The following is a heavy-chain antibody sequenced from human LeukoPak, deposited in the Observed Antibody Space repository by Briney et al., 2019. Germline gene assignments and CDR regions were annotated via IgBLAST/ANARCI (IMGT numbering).Heavy chain of an antibody. Sequence: SQTLSLTCAVSGGSISSGGYSWSWIRQPPGKGLEWIGYIYHSGSTYYNPSLKSRVTISVDRSKNQFSLKLSSVTAADTAVYYCARQTQQYQLLSDFDYWGQGTLVTVSS. CDR3: ARQTQQYQLLSDFDY. J-gene: IGHJ4*02. CDR2: IYHSGST. V-gene: IGHV4-30-2*01. D-gene: IGHD2-2*01. CDR1: GGSISSGGYS.